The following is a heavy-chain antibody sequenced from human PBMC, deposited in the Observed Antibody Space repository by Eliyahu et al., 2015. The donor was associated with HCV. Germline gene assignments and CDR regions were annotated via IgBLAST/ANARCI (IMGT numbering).Heavy chain of an antibody. CDR3: AKDQTSGWYFDN. CDR2: ISGSXGST. Sequence: DVQLMESGGGLVQPGGSXXLXCAASGSTFSTXAMSWVRQAPGKGLEXVSGISGSXGSTSYADAVKGRFTISRDTSKNTLYLLMNSLRAEDTAVYYCAKDQTSGWYFDNWGQGTLVTVSS. CDR1: GSTFSTXA. D-gene: IGHD6-19*01. J-gene: IGHJ4*02. V-gene: IGHV3-23*01.